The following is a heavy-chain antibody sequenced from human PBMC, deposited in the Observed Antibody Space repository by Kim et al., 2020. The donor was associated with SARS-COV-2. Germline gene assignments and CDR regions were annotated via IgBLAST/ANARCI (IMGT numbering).Heavy chain of an antibody. Sequence: GGSLRLSCAASGFTFSSYAMYWVRQAPGKGLECVSASTWNGDSTYYANSVKGRFTISRDNSKNTLYLQMGSLRAEDMAVYYCARAWPSDCGYLAARTLDYTGGGTL. CDR2: STWNGDST. J-gene: IGHJ4*02. CDR3: ARAWPSDCGYLAARTLDY. V-gene: IGHV3-64*01. CDR1: GFTFSSYA. D-gene: IGHD4-17*01.